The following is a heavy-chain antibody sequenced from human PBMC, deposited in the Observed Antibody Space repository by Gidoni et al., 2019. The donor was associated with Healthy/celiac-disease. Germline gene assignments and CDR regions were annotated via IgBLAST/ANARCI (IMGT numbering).Heavy chain of an antibody. J-gene: IGHJ4*02. CDR1: GYTFTSYY. CDR3: ARVTEPRYDFWSGYALDY. D-gene: IGHD3-3*01. CDR2: INPSGGST. V-gene: IGHV1-46*03. Sequence: QVQLVQSGAEVKKPGASVKVSCKASGYTFTSYYMHWVRQAPGQGLEWMGIINPSGGSTSYAQKFQGRVTMTRDTSTSTVYMELSSLRSEDTAVYYCARVTEPRYDFWSGYALDYWGQGTLVTVSS.